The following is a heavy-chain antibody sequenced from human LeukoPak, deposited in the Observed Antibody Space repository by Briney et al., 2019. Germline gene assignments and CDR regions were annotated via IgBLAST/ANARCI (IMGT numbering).Heavy chain of an antibody. D-gene: IGHD3-3*01. V-gene: IGHV1-8*03. J-gene: IGHJ4*02. CDR2: MNPNSGNT. CDR3: ATITIFGVVNQRAPLDY. CDR1: GYTFTSYD. Sequence: GASVKVSCKASGYTFTSYDINWVRQATGQGLEWMGWMNPNSGNTGYAQKFRGRVTITRNTSISTAYMELSSLRSEDTAVYYCATITIFGVVNQRAPLDYWGQGTLVTVSS.